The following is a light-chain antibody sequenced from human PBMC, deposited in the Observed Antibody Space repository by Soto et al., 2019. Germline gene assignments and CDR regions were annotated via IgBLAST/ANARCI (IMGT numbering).Light chain of an antibody. V-gene: IGLV7-46*01. CDR2: DTN. CDR3: LLSDTAGAV. CDR1: TGAVTSGHY. J-gene: IGLJ7*01. Sequence: QAVVTQEPSLTVSPGGTVTLTCGSSTGAVTSGHYPYWFQQKPGQAPTTLIYDTNNKHSWTPARFSGSLLGGKAALTLSGAQPEDEADYYCLLSDTAGAVFGGGTQLTVL.